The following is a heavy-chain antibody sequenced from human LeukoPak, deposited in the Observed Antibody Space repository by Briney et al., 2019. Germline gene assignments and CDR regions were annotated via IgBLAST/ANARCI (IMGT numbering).Heavy chain of an antibody. J-gene: IGHJ4*02. D-gene: IGHD3-10*01. CDR2: ISGSGGST. CDR3: AKGTPYYYGSGSYSFDY. V-gene: IGHV3-23*01. CDR1: GFTFSSYA. Sequence: GGSLRLSCAASGFTFSSYAMSWAPQAPGKGLEWVSVISGSGGSTYYADSVKGRFTISRDNSKNTLYLQMNSLRAEDTAVYYCAKGTPYYYGSGSYSFDYWGQGTLVTVSS.